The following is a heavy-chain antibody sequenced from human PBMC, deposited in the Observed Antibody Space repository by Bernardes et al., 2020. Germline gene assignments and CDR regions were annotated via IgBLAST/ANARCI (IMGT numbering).Heavy chain of an antibody. CDR3: ARGIATRGAAFDV. D-gene: IGHD6-6*01. CDR1: GYTLTVYY. Sequence: ASVKVSCKASGYTLTVYYIHWVRQAPGQGLEWMGRINPNSDATNFAQNFQGRVTMTRDSSISTAYMELNRLRSDDTAVYFCARGIATRGAAFDVWGQGTMVTVSS. J-gene: IGHJ3*01. CDR2: INPNSDAT. V-gene: IGHV1-2*06.